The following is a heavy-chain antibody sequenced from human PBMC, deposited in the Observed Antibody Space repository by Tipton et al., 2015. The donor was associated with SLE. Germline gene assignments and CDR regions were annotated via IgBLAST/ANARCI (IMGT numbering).Heavy chain of an antibody. CDR3: ARFIAAAAEMDAFDI. V-gene: IGHV3-66*02. J-gene: IGHJ3*02. D-gene: IGHD6-13*01. Sequence: SLRLSCAASGFTVSSNYMSWVRQAPGEGLEWVSVIYSGGSTYYADSVKGRFTISRDNSKNTLYLQMNSLRAEDTAVYYCARFIAAAAEMDAFDIWGQGTMVTVSS. CDR1: GFTVSSNY. CDR2: IYSGGST.